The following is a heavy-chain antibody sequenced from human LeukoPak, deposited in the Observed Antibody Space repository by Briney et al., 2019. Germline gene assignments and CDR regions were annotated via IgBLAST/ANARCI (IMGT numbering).Heavy chain of an antibody. CDR3: ARGTTFSWELPDAFDI. V-gene: IGHV3-48*03. Sequence: GGSLRLSCAASGFTFSSYEMNWVRQAPGKGLEWVSYISSSGSTIYYADSMKGRFTISRDNAKNSLYLQMNSLRAEDTAVYYCARGTTFSWELPDAFDIWGQGTMVTVSS. D-gene: IGHD1-26*01. CDR1: GFTFSSYE. J-gene: IGHJ3*02. CDR2: ISSSGSTI.